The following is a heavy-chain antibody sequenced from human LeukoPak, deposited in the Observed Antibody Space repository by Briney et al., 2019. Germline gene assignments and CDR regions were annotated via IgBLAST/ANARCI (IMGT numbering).Heavy chain of an antibody. J-gene: IGHJ3*02. Sequence: SETLSLTCTVSGGSISSGGYYWSWIRQHPGKGLEWIGYIYYSGSTYYNPSLKSRVTISVDTSRNQFSLKLSSVTAADTAVYYCARARGEYYDFWSGYYRGAFDIWGQGTMVTVSS. CDR1: GGSISSGGYY. CDR3: ARARGEYYDFWSGYYRGAFDI. CDR2: IYYSGST. D-gene: IGHD3-3*01. V-gene: IGHV4-31*03.